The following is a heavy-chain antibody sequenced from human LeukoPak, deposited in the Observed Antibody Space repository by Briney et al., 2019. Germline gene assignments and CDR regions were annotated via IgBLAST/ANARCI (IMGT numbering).Heavy chain of an antibody. Sequence: SETLSLTYTVSGHSISSDNFWWGWIRQPPGQGLEWLGIICHKGNTHYSSSLKSRVSVSVDTSKNQFSPRLSGVSAEDTAVYYCARQLGLGAWALDYWGQGTLGTVSS. D-gene: IGHD1-26*01. J-gene: IGHJ4*02. CDR3: ARQLGLGAWALDY. CDR1: GHSISSDNFW. CDR2: ICHKGNT. V-gene: IGHV4-39*01.